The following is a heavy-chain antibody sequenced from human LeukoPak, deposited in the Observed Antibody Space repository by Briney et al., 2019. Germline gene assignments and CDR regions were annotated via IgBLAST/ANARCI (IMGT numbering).Heavy chain of an antibody. CDR2: ISSSGSTI. D-gene: IGHD3-10*01. J-gene: IGHJ6*03. Sequence: PGGSLRLTCAASGFTFSDYYMSWIRQAPGKGLEWVSYISSSGSTIYYADSVKGRFTISRDNAKNSLYLQMNSLRAEDTAVYYCARDGVTMVRGVIRLYYYYMDVWGKGTTVTVSS. CDR3: ARDGVTMVRGVIRLYYYYMDV. V-gene: IGHV3-11*01. CDR1: GFTFSDYY.